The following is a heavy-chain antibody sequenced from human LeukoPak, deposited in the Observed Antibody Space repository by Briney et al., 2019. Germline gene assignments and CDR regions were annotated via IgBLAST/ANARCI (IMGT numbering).Heavy chain of an antibody. J-gene: IGHJ4*02. D-gene: IGHD3-9*01. CDR2: IKSKTDGGTT. Sequence: GGSLRLSCAGSGFTFSSYWMSWVRQAPGKGLEWVGRIKSKTDGGTTDYAAPVKGRFIISRDDSKNTLYLQMNSLKTEDTAVYYCTTARDYDILTGSIGSFDYWGQGTLVTVSS. CDR1: GFTFSSYW. V-gene: IGHV3-15*01. CDR3: TTARDYDILTGSIGSFDY.